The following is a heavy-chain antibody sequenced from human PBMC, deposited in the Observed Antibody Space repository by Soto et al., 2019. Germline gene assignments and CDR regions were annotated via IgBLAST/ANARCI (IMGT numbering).Heavy chain of an antibody. CDR1: GYTFTSYA. Sequence: ASVKVSCKASGYTFTSYAMHWVRQAPGQRLEWMGWINAGNGNTKYSQKFQGRVTITRDTSASTAYMELSSLRSEDTAVYYCARELGVTFGGVIVRFDYWGQGTLVTVSS. CDR2: INAGNGNT. V-gene: IGHV1-3*01. CDR3: ARELGVTFGGVIVRFDY. D-gene: IGHD3-16*02. J-gene: IGHJ4*02.